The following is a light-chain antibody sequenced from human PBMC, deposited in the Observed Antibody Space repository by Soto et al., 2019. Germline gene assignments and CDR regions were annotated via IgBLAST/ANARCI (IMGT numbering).Light chain of an antibody. CDR2: TNN. CDR3: AACDDSLNGWV. Sequence: QSVLTQPPSASGTPGQRVTISCSGSSSNIGSNTVNWYQQLPGTAPKLLIYTNNQRPPGVPDRFSGSKSGTSASLAISGLQSEDEADYYCAACDDSLNGWVFGGGTKLTVL. CDR1: SSNIGSNT. J-gene: IGLJ3*02. V-gene: IGLV1-44*01.